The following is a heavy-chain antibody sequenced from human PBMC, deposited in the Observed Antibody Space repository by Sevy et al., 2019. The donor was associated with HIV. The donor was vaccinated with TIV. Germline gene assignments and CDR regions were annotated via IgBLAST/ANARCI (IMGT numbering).Heavy chain of an antibody. D-gene: IGHD2-21*01. CDR3: SRGVISPVADV. CDR1: GFTFTDYY. Sequence: GGSLRLSCAASGFTFTDYYMSWIRQAPGKRLEWVSYITVTGITIYYADSVKGRFTISRDNAKNSLYLQMNSLRAEDTAVYYCSRGVISPVADVWGQGTTVTVSS. J-gene: IGHJ6*02. V-gene: IGHV3-11*01. CDR2: ITVTGITI.